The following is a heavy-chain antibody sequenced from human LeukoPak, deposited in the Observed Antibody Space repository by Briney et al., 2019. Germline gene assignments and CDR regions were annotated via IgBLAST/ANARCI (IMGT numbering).Heavy chain of an antibody. Sequence: GSLRLSCAASGFIFRRYDMNWVRQAPGKGLEWVSFISSSGISIYYGDSVQGRFTVSRDNARNLLYLEMNTLRAEDTAVYFCANDAAQQQLSNLFYGMDVWGQGTTVTVSS. CDR3: ANDAAQQQLSNLFYGMDV. J-gene: IGHJ6*02. V-gene: IGHV3-21*01. D-gene: IGHD6-13*01. CDR2: ISSSGISI. CDR1: GFIFRRYD.